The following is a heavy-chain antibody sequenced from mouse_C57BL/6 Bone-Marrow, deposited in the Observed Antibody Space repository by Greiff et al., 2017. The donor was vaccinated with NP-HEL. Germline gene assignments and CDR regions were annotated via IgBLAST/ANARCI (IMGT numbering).Heavy chain of an antibody. J-gene: IGHJ4*01. CDR1: GYTFTTYP. D-gene: IGHD1-1*02. CDR3: ARRGGPYYYAMDY. V-gene: IGHV1-47*01. CDR2: FHPYNDDT. Sequence: VKLQESGAELVKPGASVKMSCKASGYTFTTYPIEWMKQNHGKSLEWIGNFHPYNDDTKYNEKFKGKATLTVEKSYSTVYLELSRLTSDDSAVYYCARRGGPYYYAMDYWGQGTSVTVSS.